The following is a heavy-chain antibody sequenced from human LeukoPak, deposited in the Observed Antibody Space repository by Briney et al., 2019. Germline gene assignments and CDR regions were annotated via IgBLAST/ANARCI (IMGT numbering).Heavy chain of an antibody. CDR3: ATVKVGTTTTRYGAFDI. CDR1: GYTLTALS. CDR2: FEPEDGET. D-gene: IGHD1-26*01. Sequence: ASVKVPCKASGYTLTALSTHWVRQAPGQGLEWMGGFEPEDGETIYAQKFQGRVTMTEDTSTDTAYIELSSLRSEDTAVYYCATVKVGTTTTRYGAFDIWGQGTMVTVSS. J-gene: IGHJ3*02. V-gene: IGHV1-24*01.